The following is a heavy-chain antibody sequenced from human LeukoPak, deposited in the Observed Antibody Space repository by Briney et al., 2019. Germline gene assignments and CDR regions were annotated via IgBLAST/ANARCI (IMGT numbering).Heavy chain of an antibody. Sequence: PGGSLRLSCAASGFTFSSYAMTWVRQAPGKGLEWVSVITGSGGITYSADSVKGRFAISRDNSKNMLYLQMNSLRAEDTAVYYCAKRRSISRRDMDVWGQGTTVTVSS. CDR1: GFTFSSYA. V-gene: IGHV3-23*01. J-gene: IGHJ6*02. D-gene: IGHD5-24*01. CDR3: AKRRSISRRDMDV. CDR2: ITGSGGIT.